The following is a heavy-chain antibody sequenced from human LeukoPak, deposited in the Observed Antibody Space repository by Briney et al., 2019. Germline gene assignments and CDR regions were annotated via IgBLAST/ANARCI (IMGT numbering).Heavy chain of an antibody. J-gene: IGHJ4*02. V-gene: IGHV1-18*01. CDR2: ISAYNSDT. Sequence: ASVKVSCKASGYTFTSYGISWVRQAPGQGLEWMGWISAYNSDTNYAQKFQGRVTMTTETSTSTAYMELRSLRSDDTAVYYCARDERNYYGSGSYYNPYYFDYWGQGTLVTVSS. CDR3: ARDERNYYGSGSYYNPYYFDY. D-gene: IGHD3-10*01. CDR1: GYTFTSYG.